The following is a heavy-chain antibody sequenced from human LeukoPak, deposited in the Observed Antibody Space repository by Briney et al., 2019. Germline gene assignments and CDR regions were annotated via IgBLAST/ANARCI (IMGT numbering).Heavy chain of an antibody. J-gene: IGHJ4*02. Sequence: GGSLRLSCAASGFTFSTYAMHWVRQAPGKGLEWVSVIYSGGSTYYADSVKGRFTISRDNSKNTLYLQMNSLRAEDTAVYYCAKEEWLLAVYFDYWGQGTLVTVSS. CDR2: IYSGGST. CDR3: AKEEWLLAVYFDY. CDR1: GFTFSTYA. V-gene: IGHV3-23*03. D-gene: IGHD3-3*01.